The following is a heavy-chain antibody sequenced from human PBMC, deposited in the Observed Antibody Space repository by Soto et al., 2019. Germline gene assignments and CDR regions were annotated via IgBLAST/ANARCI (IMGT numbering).Heavy chain of an antibody. D-gene: IGHD3-16*02. CDR3: AKAYDYIWGSYPREVDY. V-gene: IGHV3-23*01. CDR1: GFTFSNFA. J-gene: IGHJ4*02. CDR2: ISRTGGAA. Sequence: EVQLLESGGGLVQPGGSLRLSCAASGFTFSNFAMFWVRQAPGKGLEWVSSISRTGGAAHYADSVNGSFTISRDNPKNTLVLQMASLRAEATAVYYCAKAYDYIWGSYPREVDYWGQGTLVTVSS.